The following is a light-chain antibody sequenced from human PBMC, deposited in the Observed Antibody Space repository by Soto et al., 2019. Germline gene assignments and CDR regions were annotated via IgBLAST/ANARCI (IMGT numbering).Light chain of an antibody. V-gene: IGKV3-11*01. CDR3: QQRNNWPPVNT. CDR2: DAS. J-gene: IGKJ2*01. CDR1: KSISTS. Sequence: EIVLTQSPATLSFSPGERATLSCRASKSISTSLAWYQQRPGQPPRLLISDASDRASGIPARFSGSGSGTDFTLTISSLEPEDFAVYYCQQRNNWPPVNTFGQGTSLQIK.